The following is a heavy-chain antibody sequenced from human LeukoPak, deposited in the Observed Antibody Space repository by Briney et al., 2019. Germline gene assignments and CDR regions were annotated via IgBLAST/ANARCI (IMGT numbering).Heavy chain of an antibody. CDR3: ARQYSSGWYAFDY. J-gene: IGHJ4*02. Sequence: GGSLRLSCAASGFTFSSYAMSWVRQAPGKGLEWVANIKQDGSEKYYVDSVKGRFTISRDNAKNSLYLQMNSLRAEDTAVYYCARQYSSGWYAFDYWGQGTLVTVSS. CDR1: GFTFSSYA. D-gene: IGHD6-19*01. V-gene: IGHV3-7*01. CDR2: IKQDGSEK.